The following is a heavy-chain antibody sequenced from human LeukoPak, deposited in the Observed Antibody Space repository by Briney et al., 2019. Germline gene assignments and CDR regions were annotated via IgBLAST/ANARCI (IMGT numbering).Heavy chain of an antibody. CDR1: GGTFISYA. V-gene: IGHV1-69*05. D-gene: IGHD2-2*02. CDR2: IIPIFGTA. Sequence: SXXVSCKASGGTFISYAISWVRQAPGQGREWMGGIIPIFGTANYAQKFQGRVTITTEEETSTAYIELSSLRSEDTAVYYCARVKVPAAIDYYYYMDVWGKGTTVTVSS. CDR3: ARVKVPAAIDYYYYMDV. J-gene: IGHJ6*03.